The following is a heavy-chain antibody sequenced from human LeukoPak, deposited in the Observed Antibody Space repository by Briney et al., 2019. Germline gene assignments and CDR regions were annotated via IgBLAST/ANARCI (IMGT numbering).Heavy chain of an antibody. J-gene: IGHJ6*03. CDR2: INPNSGGT. D-gene: IGHD6-19*01. CDR1: GYTFTGYY. CDR3: ARDGVGSGWNYYYYYMDV. V-gene: IGHV1-2*02. Sequence: ASVKVSCKASGYTFTGYYIHWVRQAPGQGLEWMGWINPNSGGTSYAQKFQGRVTMTRDTSISTAYMELSRLRSDDTAVYYCARDGVGSGWNYYYYYMDVWGKGTTVTISS.